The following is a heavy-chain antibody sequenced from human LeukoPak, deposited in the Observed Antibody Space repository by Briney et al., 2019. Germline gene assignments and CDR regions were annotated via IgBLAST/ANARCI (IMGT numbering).Heavy chain of an antibody. CDR1: GFTVSSNY. D-gene: IGHD1-26*01. Sequence: PGGSLRLSCAASGFTVSSNYMSWVRQAPGKGLEWVSVIYSGGSTYYADSVTGRFTISRDNSKNTLYLQMNSLRAEDTAVYYCARARDSGSYPDAFDIWGQGTMVTVSS. CDR3: ARARDSGSYPDAFDI. J-gene: IGHJ3*02. V-gene: IGHV3-53*01. CDR2: IYSGGST.